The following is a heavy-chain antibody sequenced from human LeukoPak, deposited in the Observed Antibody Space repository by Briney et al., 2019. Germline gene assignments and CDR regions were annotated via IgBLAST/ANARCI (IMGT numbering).Heavy chain of an antibody. CDR2: INHSGST. D-gene: IGHD3-10*01. J-gene: IGHJ4*02. V-gene: IGHV4-34*01. Sequence: SETLSLTCAVYGGSFSGYYWSWIRQPPGKGLEWIGEINHSGSTNYNPPLKSRVTISVDTSKNQFSLKLSSVTAADTAVYYCARGRTYGSGSYLSYWGQGTLVTVSS. CDR1: GGSFSGYY. CDR3: ARGRTYGSGSYLSY.